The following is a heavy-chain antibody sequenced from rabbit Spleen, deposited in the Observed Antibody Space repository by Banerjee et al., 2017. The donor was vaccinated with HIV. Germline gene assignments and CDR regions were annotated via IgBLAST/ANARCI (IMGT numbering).Heavy chain of an antibody. J-gene: IGHJ4*01. CDR3: ARAPYGGSNSHNFNL. Sequence: QEQLEESGGGLVKPEGSLTLTCKASGIDFSSYYYMCWVRQAPGKGLQWIACINAVTGKAVYASWAKGRFTGSKTSSTTVDLKMNSLTAADTATYFCARAPYGGSNSHNFNLWGQGTLVTVS. CDR1: GIDFSSYYY. D-gene: IGHD4-2*01. CDR2: INAVTGKA. V-gene: IGHV1S45*01.